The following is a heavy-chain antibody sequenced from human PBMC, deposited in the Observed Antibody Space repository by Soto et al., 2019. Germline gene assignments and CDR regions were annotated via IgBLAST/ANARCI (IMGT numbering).Heavy chain of an antibody. J-gene: IGHJ4*02. CDR2: ISHDGSRK. V-gene: IGHV3-30*18. D-gene: IGHD6-19*01. CDR3: VKDYGIAVAGAVILFDV. CDR1: GFAFNIYG. Sequence: QVHLVESGGGVVQAGRSLRLSCSASGFAFNIYGVHWVRQAPGKGLEWVAVISHDGSRKYYADSVKGRFTISRDNSKNMLYMQMNRLRFDDTAVYYCVKDYGIAVAGAVILFDVWGQGTLVSVSS.